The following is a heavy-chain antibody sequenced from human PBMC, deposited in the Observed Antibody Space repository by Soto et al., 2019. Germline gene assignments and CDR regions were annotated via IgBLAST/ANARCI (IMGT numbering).Heavy chain of an antibody. V-gene: IGHV3-23*01. CDR3: AKDIDYDFWCGYSFDY. Sequence: EVQLLESGGGLVQPGGSLRLSCAASGFTFSSYAMSWVRQAPGKGLEWVSAISGSGGSTYYADSVKGRFTISRDNSKNTLYLQMNSLRAEDTAVYYCAKDIDYDFWCGYSFDYWGQGTLVTVSS. D-gene: IGHD3-3*01. CDR2: ISGSGGST. CDR1: GFTFSSYA. J-gene: IGHJ4*02.